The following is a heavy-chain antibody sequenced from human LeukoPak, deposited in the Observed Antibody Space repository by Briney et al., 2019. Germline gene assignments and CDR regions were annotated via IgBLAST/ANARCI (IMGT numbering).Heavy chain of an antibody. CDR2: IYTSGST. CDR1: GGSISSGSYY. V-gene: IGHV4-61*02. CDR3: ARGYNPLGLDY. Sequence: PSQTLSLTCTVSGGSISSGSYYWGWIRQPAGKGLEWIGRIYTSGSTNYNPSLKSRFTMSVDTSKNQFSLKLSSVTAADTAVYYCARGYNPLGLDYWGQGTLVTASS. D-gene: IGHD1-1*01. J-gene: IGHJ4*02.